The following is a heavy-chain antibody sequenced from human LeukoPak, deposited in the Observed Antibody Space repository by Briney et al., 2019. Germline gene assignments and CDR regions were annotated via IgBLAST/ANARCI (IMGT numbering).Heavy chain of an antibody. V-gene: IGHV3-23*01. Sequence: PGGSLRLSCAAPGFTFSSYAMSWVRQAPGKGLEWVSAISDSGGSTYYADSVKGRFTISGDNSKNMLYLQMNSLRAEDTAVYYCAKTYGGYIGYCSSTSCSNYYYYMDVWGKGTTVTVSS. D-gene: IGHD2-2*01. CDR2: ISDSGGST. J-gene: IGHJ6*03. CDR3: AKTYGGYIGYCSSTSCSNYYYYMDV. CDR1: GFTFSSYA.